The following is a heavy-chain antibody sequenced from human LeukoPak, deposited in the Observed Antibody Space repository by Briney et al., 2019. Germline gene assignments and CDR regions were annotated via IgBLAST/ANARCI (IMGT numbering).Heavy chain of an antibody. CDR2: IYPGGSDF. Sequence: GASLKISCQASGYACNDYWSGLGRQMPGGGLEWRGSIYPGGSDFSLSPSFEGPVTVSVANSITTAFLQWRSLKASDTAMYYCARHTYDILTGYYSISGTWFDPWGQGTLVTVSS. CDR3: ARHTYDILTGYYSISGTWFDP. J-gene: IGHJ5*01. D-gene: IGHD3-9*01. V-gene: IGHV5-51*01. CDR1: GYACNDYW.